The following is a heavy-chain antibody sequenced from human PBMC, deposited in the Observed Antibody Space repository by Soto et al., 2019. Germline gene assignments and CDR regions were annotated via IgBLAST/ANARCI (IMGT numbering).Heavy chain of an antibody. CDR1: GFTFSEAW. Sequence: GGSLRLSCEASGFTFSEAWMNWVRQAPGKGLEWVGRIRSKDVGATTDYAAPVKGKFTISRDDSKNTVFLQINSLNTEDTAMYYCTTASFYVWGQGTMVTVSS. D-gene: IGHD6-6*01. V-gene: IGHV3-15*07. CDR2: IRSKDVGATT. J-gene: IGHJ3*01. CDR3: TTASFYV.